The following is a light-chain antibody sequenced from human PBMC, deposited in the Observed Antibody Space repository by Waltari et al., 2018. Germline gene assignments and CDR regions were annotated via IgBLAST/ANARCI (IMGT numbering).Light chain of an antibody. CDR2: EVN. Sequence: QSALTQPSSVPGAPGQSIPLPCTGNTCSVAGYYLVPWYQQHPGKAPNLMIYEVNKRPSGVSHRFSGSRSGNTASLTISGLQAEDEADYHCCSYAGNCTVVFGGGTKLTVL. CDR1: TCSVAGYYL. CDR3: CSYAGNCTVV. J-gene: IGLJ2*01. V-gene: IGLV2-23*02.